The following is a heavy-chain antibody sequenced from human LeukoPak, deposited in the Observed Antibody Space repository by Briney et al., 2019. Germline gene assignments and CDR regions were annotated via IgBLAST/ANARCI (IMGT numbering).Heavy chain of an antibody. CDR3: ARDTSSSYGSGSDY. CDR2: INWNGGST. J-gene: IGHJ4*02. CDR1: GFTFSSYA. V-gene: IGHV3-20*04. D-gene: IGHD3-10*01. Sequence: GGSLRLSCAASGFTFSSYAMSWVCQAPGKGLEWVSGINWNGGSTGYADSVKGRFTISRDNAKNSLYLQMNSLRAEDTALYYCARDTSSSYGSGSDYWGQGTLVTVSS.